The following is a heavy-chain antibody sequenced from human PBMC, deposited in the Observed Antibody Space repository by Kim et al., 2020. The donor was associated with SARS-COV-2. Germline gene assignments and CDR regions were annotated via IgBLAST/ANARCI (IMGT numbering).Heavy chain of an antibody. V-gene: IGHV3-23*03. J-gene: IGHJ3*02. Sequence: GGSLRLSCAASGFTFRNYAMSWVRQAPGKGLEWVAVIYSGGSNTYYVDSVKGRITISRENSKNTLYLQMNSLTAEDTAVYYCANGGYYVDAFDMSGQGT. D-gene: IGHD3-10*01. CDR3: ANGGYYVDAFDM. CDR1: GFTFRNYA. CDR2: IYSGGSNT.